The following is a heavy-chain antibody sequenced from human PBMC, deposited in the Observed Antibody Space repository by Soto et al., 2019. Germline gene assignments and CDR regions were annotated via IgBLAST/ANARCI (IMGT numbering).Heavy chain of an antibody. CDR2: IYYSGST. D-gene: IGHD6-13*01. Sequence: SETLSLTCTISGGSVTSGSHYWSWIRQPPGKGLEWIGYIYYSGSTHYNPSLKSRVTISVDTSKNQFSLKLSSVTAADTAVYYCARGGIAAAAPPDYWGQGTLVTVSS. J-gene: IGHJ4*02. CDR1: GGSVTSGSHY. V-gene: IGHV4-61*01. CDR3: ARGGIAAAAPPDY.